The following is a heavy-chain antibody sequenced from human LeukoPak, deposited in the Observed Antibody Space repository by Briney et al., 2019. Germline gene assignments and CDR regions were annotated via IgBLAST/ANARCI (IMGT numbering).Heavy chain of an antibody. D-gene: IGHD2-21*01. V-gene: IGHV3-23*01. CDR1: GFTFNNYG. CDR3: AKKSGDHFHFDF. J-gene: IGHJ4*02. Sequence: GGSLRLSCAASGFTFNNYGMGWVRQTPGKGLEWVATIGTSGANTYHADSVKSRFTISRDNSKSTLYLQMNSLRAEDTAVYHWAKKSGDHFHFDFWGQGTLVTVSS. CDR2: IGTSGANT.